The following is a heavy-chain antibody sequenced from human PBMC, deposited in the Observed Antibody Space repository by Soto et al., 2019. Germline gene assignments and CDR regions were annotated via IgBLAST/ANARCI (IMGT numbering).Heavy chain of an antibody. CDR1: GGSISSYY. CDR3: ARDRSGRSGSYYIPYNWFDP. Sequence: SETLSLTCTVSGGSISSYYWSWIRQPPGKGLEWIGYIYYSGSTYYNPSLKSRVTISVDTSKNQFSLKLSSVTAADTAVYYCARDRSGRSGSYYIPYNWFDPWGQGTLVTVSS. CDR2: IYYSGST. J-gene: IGHJ5*02. D-gene: IGHD3-10*01. V-gene: IGHV4-30-4*08.